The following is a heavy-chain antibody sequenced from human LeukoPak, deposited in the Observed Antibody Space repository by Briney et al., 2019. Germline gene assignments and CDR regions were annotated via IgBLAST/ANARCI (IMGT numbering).Heavy chain of an antibody. Sequence: SQTLSLTCAISGDSVSSNSAAWNWIRQSPSRGLEWLGRAYYRSKWYSDYAVSVKSRITINADTSKNQFSLQLNSVTPGDTAVYYCASTYRAAARLAYYGMDVRGQGTTVAVSS. J-gene: IGHJ6*02. V-gene: IGHV6-1*01. CDR3: ASTYRAAARLAYYGMDV. CDR2: AYYRSKWYS. CDR1: GDSVSSNSAA. D-gene: IGHD6-6*01.